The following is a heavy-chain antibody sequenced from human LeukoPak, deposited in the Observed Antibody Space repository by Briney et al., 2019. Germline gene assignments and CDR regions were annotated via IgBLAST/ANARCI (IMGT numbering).Heavy chain of an antibody. CDR1: GDSFSSNSVT. D-gene: IGHD2-2*01. V-gene: IGHV6-1*01. Sequence: SQTLSLTCAVSGDSFSSNSVTWHWIRQAPSRGLEWLGRTYYRSTWYNDYAVSVRARITVNPDTSKNQFSLHLNSVTPEDTAVYYCARRLTQYDCFDPWGQGILVTVSS. CDR2: TYYRSTWYN. CDR3: ARRLTQYDCFDP. J-gene: IGHJ5*02.